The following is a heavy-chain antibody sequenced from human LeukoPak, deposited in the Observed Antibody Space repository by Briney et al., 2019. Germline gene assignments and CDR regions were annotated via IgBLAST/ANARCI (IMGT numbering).Heavy chain of an antibody. J-gene: IGHJ4*02. V-gene: IGHV3-48*03. CDR2: ISSSGSTI. D-gene: IGHD3-22*01. CDR3: AKEVGSEPYYYDSSGYFVICGVDY. Sequence: GGSLRLSCPASGFTFISYEMNWVRQPPGKGLEWVSYISSSGSTIYYADSVKGRCTLSRGNSKDTLYLQMNSLRAEDTAVYYCAKEVGSEPYYYDSSGYFVICGVDYWGKGTLVNVSS. CDR1: GFTFISYE.